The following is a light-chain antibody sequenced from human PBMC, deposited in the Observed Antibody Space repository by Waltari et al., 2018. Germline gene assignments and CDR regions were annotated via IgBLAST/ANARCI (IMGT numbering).Light chain of an antibody. CDR3: QQYDNLPIT. Sequence: DIQMTQSPSSLSASVGDRVTITCQASQDISNSLNWYQQKPGKAPKLRIYDASNLETGVPSTFSGSGSGTDFTFTISSLQPEDIATYYCQQYDNLPITFGQGTRLEIK. V-gene: IGKV1-33*01. J-gene: IGKJ5*01. CDR2: DAS. CDR1: QDISNS.